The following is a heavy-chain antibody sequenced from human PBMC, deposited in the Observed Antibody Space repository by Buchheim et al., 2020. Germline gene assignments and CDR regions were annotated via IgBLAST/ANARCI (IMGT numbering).Heavy chain of an antibody. CDR1: GGSISSYY. V-gene: IGHV4-59*01. Sequence: QVQLQESGPGLVKPSETLSLTCTVSGGSISSYYWSWIRQPPGKGLVWIGYIYYSGSTNYNPSLKSRVTISVDTSKTQFSLTLSSVTSADTAVYYCARGDYGDHEGYYYGMDVWGQGTT. D-gene: IGHD4-17*01. CDR2: IYYSGST. CDR3: ARGDYGDHEGYYYGMDV. J-gene: IGHJ6*02.